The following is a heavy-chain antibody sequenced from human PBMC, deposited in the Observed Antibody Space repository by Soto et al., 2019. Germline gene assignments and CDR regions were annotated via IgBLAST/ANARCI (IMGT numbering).Heavy chain of an antibody. CDR3: ARKVPGSTTRPDYWYFDL. V-gene: IGHV3-23*01. J-gene: IGHJ2*01. D-gene: IGHD3-10*01. Sequence: EVQLLESGGGLVQPGGSLGLSCAASGFTFIGYAMNWVRQAPGKGRQWVSAISGGGDATFYADSVKGRFTISRDNSRNTVTLQMNSLGADDTAVYYCARKVPGSTTRPDYWYFDLWGRGTLVTVSS. CDR2: ISGGGDAT. CDR1: GFTFIGYA.